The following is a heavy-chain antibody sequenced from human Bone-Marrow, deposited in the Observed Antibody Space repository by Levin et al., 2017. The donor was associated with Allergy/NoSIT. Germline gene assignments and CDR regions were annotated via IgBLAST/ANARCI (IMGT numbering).Heavy chain of an antibody. D-gene: IGHD2-8*02. CDR1: GFTFDDFA. Sequence: LSLTCATSGFTFDDFAMYWVRQAPGKGLEWVSGITWNGGDKGYADSVKGRFTISRDNAKNSLYLQMNSLRPEDTAFYYCAKGLVATTEAYFDYWGQGTLVTVSS. J-gene: IGHJ4*02. CDR2: ITWNGGDK. CDR3: AKGLVATTEAYFDY. V-gene: IGHV3-9*01.